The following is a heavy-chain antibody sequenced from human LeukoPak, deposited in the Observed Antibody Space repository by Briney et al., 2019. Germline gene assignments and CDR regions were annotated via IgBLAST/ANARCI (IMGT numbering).Heavy chain of an antibody. CDR1: GFTVSGSY. Sequence: GGSLRLSCAASGFTVSGSYMSWVRQAPGKGLEWVSVIYSDGNTYYGDSVKGRFTISSDNSKNTLYLQMSNLRAEDTAVYFCARGGGLDVWGQGATVTVSS. CDR3: ARGGGLDV. V-gene: IGHV3-53*01. J-gene: IGHJ6*02. CDR2: IYSDGNT. D-gene: IGHD3-16*01.